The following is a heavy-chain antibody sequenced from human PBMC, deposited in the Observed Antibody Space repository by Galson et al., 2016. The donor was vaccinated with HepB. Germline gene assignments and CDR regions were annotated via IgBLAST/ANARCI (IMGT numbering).Heavy chain of an antibody. V-gene: IGHV3-30-3*01. Sequence: SLRLSCAVSQFTFSTYAMNWVRQAPGKGLEWVSVISYDGGKKYYADSVKGRFTISRDNSKNTLYLQMSSLRAEDTAVYYCARGHSANSFILDYWGQGTLVTVSS. J-gene: IGHJ4*02. CDR3: ARGHSANSFILDY. D-gene: IGHD4/OR15-4a*01. CDR2: ISYDGGKK. CDR1: QFTFSTYA.